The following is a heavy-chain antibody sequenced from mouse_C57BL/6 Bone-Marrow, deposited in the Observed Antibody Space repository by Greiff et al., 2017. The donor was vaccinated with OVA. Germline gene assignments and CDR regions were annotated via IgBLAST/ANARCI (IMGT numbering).Heavy chain of an antibody. CDR2: IYPGDGDT. D-gene: IGHD4-1*01. Sequence: QVQLQQSGPELVKPGASVKISCKASGYAFSSSWMNWVKQRPGKGLEWIGRIYPGDGDTNYNGKFKGKATLTADKSSSTAYMQLSSLTSEDSAVYFCARRLGHYWGQGTTLTVSS. V-gene: IGHV1-82*01. CDR1: GYAFSSSW. J-gene: IGHJ2*01. CDR3: ARRLGHY.